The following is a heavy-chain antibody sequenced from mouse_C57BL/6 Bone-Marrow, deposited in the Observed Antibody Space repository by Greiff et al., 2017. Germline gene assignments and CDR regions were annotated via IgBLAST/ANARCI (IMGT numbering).Heavy chain of an antibody. CDR3: AREGEDEIAY. CDR2: ISYDGSN. CDR1: GYSITSGYY. Sequence: DVKLQESGPGLVKPSQSLSLTCSVTGYSITSGYYWNWIRQFPGNKLEWMGYISYDGSNNYNPSLKNRISITRDTSKNQFFLKLNSVTTEDTATYYCAREGEDEIAYWGQGTLVTVSA. V-gene: IGHV3-6*01. J-gene: IGHJ3*01.